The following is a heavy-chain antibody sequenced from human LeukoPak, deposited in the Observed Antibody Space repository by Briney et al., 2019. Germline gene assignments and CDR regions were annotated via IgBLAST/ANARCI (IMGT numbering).Heavy chain of an antibody. CDR3: AKERYYDFWSGYYHWFDP. D-gene: IGHD3-3*01. CDR2: ISGSGGST. Sequence: GGSLRLSCAASGFTFSSYAMSWVRQAPGKGLEWVSAISGSGGSTYYADSVKGRFTISRDNSKNTLYLQMNSLRAEDTAVYYCAKERYYDFWSGYYHWFDPWGQGTLVTVSS. CDR1: GFTFSSYA. J-gene: IGHJ5*02. V-gene: IGHV3-23*01.